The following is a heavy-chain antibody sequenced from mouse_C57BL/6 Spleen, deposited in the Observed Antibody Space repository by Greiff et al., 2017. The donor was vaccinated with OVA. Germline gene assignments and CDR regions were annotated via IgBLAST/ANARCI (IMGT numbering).Heavy chain of an antibody. CDR2: IDPEDGDT. J-gene: IGHJ1*03. V-gene: IGHV14-1*01. CDR1: GFNIKDYY. CDR3: TTDTTVVARYFDV. Sequence: VQLQQSGAELVRPGASVKLSCTASGFNIKDYYMHWVKQRPEQGLEWIGRIDPEDGDTDYAPKFQGKATMTADTSSNTAYLQLSSLTSEDTAVYYCTTDTTVVARYFDVWGTGTTVTVSS. D-gene: IGHD1-1*01.